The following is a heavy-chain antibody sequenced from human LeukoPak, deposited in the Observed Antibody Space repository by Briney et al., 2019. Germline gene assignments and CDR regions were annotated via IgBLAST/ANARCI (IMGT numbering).Heavy chain of an antibody. J-gene: IGHJ4*02. CDR2: ISYSGST. Sequence: PSETLSLTCNVSGGSMSSYYWSWIRQPPGKGLEWIGYISYSGSTYYNPSLKSRVTISVDTSKNQFSLKLSSVTAADTAVYYCARDRGDAIDYWGQGTLVTVSS. CDR1: GGSMSSYY. D-gene: IGHD3-10*01. V-gene: IGHV4-59*01. CDR3: ARDRGDAIDY.